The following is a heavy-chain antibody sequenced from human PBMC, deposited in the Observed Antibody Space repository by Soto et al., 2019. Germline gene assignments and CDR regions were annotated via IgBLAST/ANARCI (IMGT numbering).Heavy chain of an antibody. D-gene: IGHD3-22*01. CDR3: ASMGSSGYWFDY. Sequence: GGSLILSCAASGFTFSSYSMHWVRQAPGKGLEYVSAISSNGGSTYYANSVKGRFTISRDNSKNTLYLQMGSLRAEDMAVYYCASMGSSGYWFDYWGQGT. CDR1: GFTFSSYS. J-gene: IGHJ4*02. V-gene: IGHV3-64*01. CDR2: ISSNGGST.